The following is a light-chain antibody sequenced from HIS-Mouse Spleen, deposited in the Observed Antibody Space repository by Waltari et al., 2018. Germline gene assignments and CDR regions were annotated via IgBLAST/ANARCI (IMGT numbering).Light chain of an antibody. CDR2: EGS. V-gene: IGLV2-23*01. CDR3: CSYAGSSTFVV. CDR1: SSDGGSYNI. Sequence: QSALTQPASVSGSPGQSITISCTGTSSDGGSYNIVSWYQHHPCKAPKLMIYEGSKRPSGVSNRFSGSKSGNTASLTISGLQAEDEADYYCCSYAGSSTFVVFGGGTKLTVL. J-gene: IGLJ2*01.